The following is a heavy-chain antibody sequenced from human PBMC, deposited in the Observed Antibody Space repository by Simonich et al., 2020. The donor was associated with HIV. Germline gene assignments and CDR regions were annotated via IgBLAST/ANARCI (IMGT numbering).Heavy chain of an antibody. V-gene: IGHV4-34*01. Sequence: QVQLQQWGAGLLKPSETLSLTCAVYGGSFSGYYWSWIRQPPGKGLEGIGEINHSGSTNYNPSLKGRVTISVETSKNQFSLKLSSVTAADTAVYYCAREGYSGYDRGWFDPWGQGNLVTVSS. CDR1: GGSFSGYY. CDR3: AREGYSGYDRGWFDP. D-gene: IGHD5-12*01. CDR2: INHSGST. J-gene: IGHJ5*02.